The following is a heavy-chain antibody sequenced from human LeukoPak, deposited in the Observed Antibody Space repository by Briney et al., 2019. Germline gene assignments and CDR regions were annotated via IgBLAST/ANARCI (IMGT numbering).Heavy chain of an antibody. J-gene: IGHJ4*02. Sequence: GGSLRLSCAASGFTFSSYWMHWVRQAPGKGLVWVSRINSDGSSTSYADSVKGRFTISRDNAKNTLYLQMNSLRAEDTAVYYCASDPEDMWRSGWFKFDYWGQGTLVTVSS. CDR2: INSDGSST. V-gene: IGHV3-74*01. CDR3: ASDPEDMWRSGWFKFDY. CDR1: GFTFSSYW. D-gene: IGHD6-19*01.